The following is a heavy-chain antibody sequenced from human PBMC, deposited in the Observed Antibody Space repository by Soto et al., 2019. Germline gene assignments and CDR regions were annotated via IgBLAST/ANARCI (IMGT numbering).Heavy chain of an antibody. CDR2: TSYRSKWYN. Sequence: SQTLSLTCDISGDSVSSNSAAWNWIRQSPSRGLEWLGRTSYRSKWYNDYAVSVKSRITINPDTSKNQFSLQLNSVTPEDTALYSWASPDRRGSGFDYWGQGALLKVSS. J-gene: IGHJ4*02. CDR1: GDSVSSNSAA. D-gene: IGHD3-22*01. V-gene: IGHV6-1*01. CDR3: ASPDRRGSGFDY.